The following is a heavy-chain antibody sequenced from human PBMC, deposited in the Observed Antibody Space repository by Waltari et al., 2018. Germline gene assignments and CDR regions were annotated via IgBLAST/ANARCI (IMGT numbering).Heavy chain of an antibody. Sequence: QVQLVQSGAEVKKPGASMKVSCKASEYEINGYYTHWMRQAPGQGLQRMGLSRPSGESTSDAQKCRGRGSMTGHTSTNTVYMELGSLTSEDTAVYYWAREKKGGYVDYWGQGTPVTVSS. J-gene: IGHJ4*02. CDR3: AREKKGGYVDY. D-gene: IGHD3-22*01. CDR2: SRPSGEST. V-gene: IGHV1-46*02. CDR1: EYEINGYY.